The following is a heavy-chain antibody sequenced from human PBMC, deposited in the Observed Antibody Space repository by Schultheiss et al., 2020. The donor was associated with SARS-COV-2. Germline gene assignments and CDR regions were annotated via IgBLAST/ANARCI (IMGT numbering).Heavy chain of an antibody. CDR3: ARSRDCSTSTCRPPGGVQDY. CDR1: GGSFRGYY. CDR2: INHSGGT. D-gene: IGHD2-2*01. Sequence: GSLRLSCAVYGGSFRGYYWNWIRQPPGKGLEWIGEINHSGGTNYNPSLESRVSISVDTSKNQFSLNLRSVTAADTAIYYCARSRDCSTSTCRPPGGVQDYWGQGTRVTVSS. J-gene: IGHJ4*02. V-gene: IGHV4-34*01.